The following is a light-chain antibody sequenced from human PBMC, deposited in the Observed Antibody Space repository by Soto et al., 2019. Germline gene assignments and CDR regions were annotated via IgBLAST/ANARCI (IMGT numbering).Light chain of an antibody. Sequence: EIVLTQSPGTLSLSPGERATLSCRASQSVSSSYLAWYQQKPGQAPRPLIYGASSRAIGIPDRFSGSGSGTDFTLTISRLEPEDFAVEYCQQYGSSPWTFGQGTKVEIK. CDR1: QSVSSSY. J-gene: IGKJ1*01. CDR2: GAS. V-gene: IGKV3-20*01. CDR3: QQYGSSPWT.